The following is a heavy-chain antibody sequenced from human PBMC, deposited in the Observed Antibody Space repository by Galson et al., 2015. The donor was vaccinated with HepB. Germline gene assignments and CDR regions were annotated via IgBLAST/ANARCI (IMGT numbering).Heavy chain of an antibody. J-gene: IGHJ4*02. D-gene: IGHD2-15*01. V-gene: IGHV1-18*04. CDR2: VSAHNTDT. Sequence: SVKVSCKASGYTFTTYGISWVRQAPGQGLEWVGWVSAHNTDTNYAQSLQGRVTMTADRSTTTAYMELRSLRSDDTAVYYCARDPHCSGGTCYFDSWGQGTLITVSS. CDR3: ARDPHCSGGTCYFDS. CDR1: GYTFTTYG.